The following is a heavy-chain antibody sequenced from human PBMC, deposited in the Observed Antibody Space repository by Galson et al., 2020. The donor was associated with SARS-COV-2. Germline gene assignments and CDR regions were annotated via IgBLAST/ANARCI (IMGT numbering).Heavy chain of an antibody. CDR2: INDGGRT. CDR1: GGTFSGYY. CDR3: ARGRHPRADGILLWMYRIASSGVFDS. D-gene: IGHD6-13*01. V-gene: IGHV4-34*01. Sequence: PSETLSLTCAVYGGTFSGYYWNWIRQSPGKGLEWIGEINDGGRTNYNPSLESRVGISVDTSKKQFSLKLSSVTAADTAVYHCARGRHPRADGILLWMYRIASSGVFDSWSQGTRVTVSS. J-gene: IGHJ4*02.